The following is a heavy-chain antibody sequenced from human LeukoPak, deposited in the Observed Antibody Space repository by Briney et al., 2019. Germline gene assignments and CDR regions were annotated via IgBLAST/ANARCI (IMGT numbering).Heavy chain of an antibody. Sequence: PGGSLRLSCAASGFTFSTYSMNWVRQAPGKGLEWVSYISTSSSGIYYADSVKGRFTISRDNAKSLLYLQMNSLRDEDTAVYYCARDQGLGGDYWGQGTLVTASS. J-gene: IGHJ4*02. D-gene: IGHD3/OR15-3a*01. CDR1: GFTFSTYS. CDR2: ISTSSSGI. CDR3: ARDQGLGGDY. V-gene: IGHV3-48*02.